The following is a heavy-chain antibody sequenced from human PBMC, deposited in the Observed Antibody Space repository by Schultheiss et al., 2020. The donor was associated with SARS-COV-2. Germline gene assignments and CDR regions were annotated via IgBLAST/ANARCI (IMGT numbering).Heavy chain of an antibody. CDR2: TYYSGSS. V-gene: IGHV4-59*01. Sequence: SETLSLTCTVSGDSISSYYWSWIRQPPGKGLEWIGYTYYSGSSDYNPSLKSRVTISVDTSKNQFSLKLSSVTAADTAVYYCAREGPVGYCSGGSCPAPYGMDVWGQGTTVTVSS. D-gene: IGHD2-15*01. J-gene: IGHJ6*02. CDR1: GDSISSYY. CDR3: AREGPVGYCSGGSCPAPYGMDV.